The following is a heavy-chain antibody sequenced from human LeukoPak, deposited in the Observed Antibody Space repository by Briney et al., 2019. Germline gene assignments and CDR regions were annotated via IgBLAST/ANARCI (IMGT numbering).Heavy chain of an antibody. J-gene: IGHJ5*02. V-gene: IGHV3-23*01. CDR3: AREYCSSTSCYPIWFDP. CDR1: GFTFSSYG. Sequence: GGSLRLSCAASGFTFSSYGMNWVRQAPEKGLEWVSAITGSGGSTFFADSVKGRFTISRDNSKNTLYLQMNSLRAEDTAVYYCAREYCSSTSCYPIWFDPWGQGTLVTVSS. CDR2: ITGSGGST. D-gene: IGHD2-2*01.